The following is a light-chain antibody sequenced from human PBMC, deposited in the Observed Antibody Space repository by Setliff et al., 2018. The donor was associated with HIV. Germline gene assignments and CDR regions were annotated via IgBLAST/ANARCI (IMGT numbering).Light chain of an antibody. CDR3: QVWDSTSAHPYV. Sequence: SYELTQPPSVSVAPGKTARISCGGTKIGTKTVHWYQQKAGQATLLVINYDTERPSGIPERFSGSNSGNTATLIISRVEVGDEADYYCQVWDSTSAHPYVFGTGTKVTVL. V-gene: IGLV3-21*04. J-gene: IGLJ1*01. CDR1: KIGTKT. CDR2: YDT.